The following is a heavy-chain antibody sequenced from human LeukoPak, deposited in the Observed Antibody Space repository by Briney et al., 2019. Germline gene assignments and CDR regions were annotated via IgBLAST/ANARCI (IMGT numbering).Heavy chain of an antibody. CDR3: AKDVRDIVVLIDTYMY. CDR1: GFMFNKYG. J-gene: IGHJ4*02. V-gene: IGHV3-23*01. D-gene: IGHD2-21*01. CDR2: ISGGGGRT. Sequence: GGSLRLSCVASGFMFNKYGMSWVRQAPGKGLEWVSVISGGGGRTYYGDSVKGRFTISRDNSKNTVYLQMNSLRAEDAAVYYCAKDVRDIVVLIDTYMYWGQGTLVTVSS.